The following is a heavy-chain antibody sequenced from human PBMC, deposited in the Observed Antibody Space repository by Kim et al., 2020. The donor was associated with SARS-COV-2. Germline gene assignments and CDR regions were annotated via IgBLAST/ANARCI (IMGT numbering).Heavy chain of an antibody. V-gene: IGHV4-59*09. CDR3: ARGGTTTVVKY. D-gene: IGHD4-17*01. J-gene: IGHJ4*02. Sequence: NTTNTSRQSRVTVSVDTTKNQFSLKLSSVTAADTAVYYCARGGTTTVVKYWGQGTLVTVSS. CDR2: N.